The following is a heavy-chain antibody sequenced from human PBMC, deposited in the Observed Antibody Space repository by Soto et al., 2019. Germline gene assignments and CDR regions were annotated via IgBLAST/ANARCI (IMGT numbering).Heavy chain of an antibody. CDR1: GYTFTAYY. D-gene: IGHD6-6*01. CDR3: ARSIAARRTVDY. J-gene: IGHJ4*01. Sequence: ASVKVSCRASGYTFTAYYTHWVRQAPGQGLEWMGWVNPNSGGTNYAQKFQGRVTMTRDTSITTAYMELSRLRSDDTAVYYCARSIAARRTVDYWGQGTLVTVSS. V-gene: IGHV1-2*02. CDR2: VNPNSGGT.